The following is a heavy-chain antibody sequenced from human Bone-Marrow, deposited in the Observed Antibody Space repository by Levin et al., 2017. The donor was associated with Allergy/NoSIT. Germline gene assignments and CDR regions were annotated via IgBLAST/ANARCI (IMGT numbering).Heavy chain of an antibody. CDR2: IIPILGIA. CDR1: GGTFSSYT. V-gene: IGHV1-69*02. CDR3: ARALWFGEDVPRRYYFDY. Sequence: ASVKVSCKASGGTFSSYTISWVRQAPGQGLEWMGRIIPILGIANYAQKFQGRVTITADKSTSTAYMELSSLRSEDTAVYYCARALWFGEDVPRRYYFDYWGQGTLVTVSS. D-gene: IGHD3-10*01. J-gene: IGHJ4*02.